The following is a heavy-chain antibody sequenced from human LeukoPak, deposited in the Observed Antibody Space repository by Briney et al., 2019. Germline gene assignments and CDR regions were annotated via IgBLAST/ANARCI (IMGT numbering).Heavy chain of an antibody. CDR3: ARAQGRDTMIVVGRRDAFDI. Sequence: ETLSLTCPVSGYSISSGYAWGWIRQPPGKGRECIGSLYHRGSTSYKPSIKRPLTISVDTSKNHFSLTPSSVTAADTAVYYCARAQGRDTMIVVGRRDAFDIWGQGTMVTVSS. CDR1: GYSISSGYA. D-gene: IGHD3-22*01. CDR2: LYHRGST. V-gene: IGHV4-38-2*02. J-gene: IGHJ3*02.